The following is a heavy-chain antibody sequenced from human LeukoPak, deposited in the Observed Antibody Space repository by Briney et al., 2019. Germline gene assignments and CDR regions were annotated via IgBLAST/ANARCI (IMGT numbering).Heavy chain of an antibody. CDR1: GFTFSTYW. Sequence: GGSLRLSCAASGFTFSTYWMHWVRQGPGKGLLWVSRINSDGSSTNYADSVKGRFTISRDNAKNTLYLQMNNLRAEDTAVYYCARNYFFGSGSYFPIDPWGQGTLVTVSS. CDR3: ARNYFFGSGSYFPIDP. CDR2: INSDGSST. V-gene: IGHV3-74*01. J-gene: IGHJ5*02. D-gene: IGHD3-10*01.